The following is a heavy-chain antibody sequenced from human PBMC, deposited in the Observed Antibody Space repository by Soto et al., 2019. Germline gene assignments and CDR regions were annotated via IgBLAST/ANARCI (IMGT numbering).Heavy chain of an antibody. D-gene: IGHD3-10*01. Sequence: QVQLVESGGGVVQPGRSLSLSCAGTGFNFKTYDIHWVRQAPGKGLEWVALIRYDGSNKYYGDSVKGRFTVSRDNSQNTVTLQMNSLRVEDTALYYWARARGFGAPADSWGQGTPVTVSS. J-gene: IGHJ4*02. CDR1: GFNFKTYD. CDR3: ARARGFGAPADS. CDR2: IRYDGSNK. V-gene: IGHV3-33*01.